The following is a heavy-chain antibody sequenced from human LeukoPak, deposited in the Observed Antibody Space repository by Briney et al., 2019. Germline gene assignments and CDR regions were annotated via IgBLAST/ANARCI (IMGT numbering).Heavy chain of an antibody. D-gene: IGHD3-10*01. J-gene: IGHJ4*02. Sequence: GASVKVSCKASGYTFTGYYMHWVRQAPGQGLEWMGWINPNSGGTNYAQKFQGRVTMTRDTSISKAYMELSRLRSDDTAVYYCARGLWFGELFLAYFDYRGQGTLVTVSS. V-gene: IGHV1-2*02. CDR1: GYTFTGYY. CDR3: ARGLWFGELFLAYFDY. CDR2: INPNSGGT.